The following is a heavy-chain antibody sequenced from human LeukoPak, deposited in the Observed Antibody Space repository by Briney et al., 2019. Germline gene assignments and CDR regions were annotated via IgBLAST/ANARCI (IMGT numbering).Heavy chain of an antibody. CDR3: ARVHDILTGYFWINGMDV. CDR1: GGSFSGYY. Sequence: SETLSLTCAVYGGSFSGYYWSWIRQPPGKGLEWIGEINHSGSTNYNPSLKSRVTISVDTSKNQSSLKLSSVTAADTAVYYCARVHDILTGYFWINGMDVWGQGTTVTVSS. CDR2: INHSGST. V-gene: IGHV4-34*01. D-gene: IGHD3-9*01. J-gene: IGHJ6*02.